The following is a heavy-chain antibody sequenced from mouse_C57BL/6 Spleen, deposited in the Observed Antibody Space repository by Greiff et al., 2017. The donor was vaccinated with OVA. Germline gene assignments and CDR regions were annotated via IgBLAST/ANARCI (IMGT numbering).Heavy chain of an antibody. CDR1: GYAFSSSW. V-gene: IGHV1-82*01. J-gene: IGHJ4*01. CDR2: IYPGDGDT. Sequence: QVQLQQSGPELVKPGASVKISCKASGYAFSSSWMNWVKQRPGKGLEWIGRIYPGDGDTNYNGKFKGKATLTADKSSSTAYMQLSSLTSEDSAVYFCARSPGGSSYDYAMDYWGQGTSVTVSS. D-gene: IGHD1-1*01. CDR3: ARSPGGSSYDYAMDY.